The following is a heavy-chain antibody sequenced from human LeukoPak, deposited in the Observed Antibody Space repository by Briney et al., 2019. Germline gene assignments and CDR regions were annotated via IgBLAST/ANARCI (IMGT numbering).Heavy chain of an antibody. D-gene: IGHD3-22*01. V-gene: IGHV1-2*06. CDR1: GYTFTGYY. Sequence: GASVKVSCKASGYTFTGYYMHWLRQAPGQGLEWMGRINPNSGGTNYAQKFQGRVTMTRDTSISTAYMELSRLRSDDTAVYYCARQLVSSGYYWAFDYWGQGTLVTVSS. J-gene: IGHJ4*02. CDR2: INPNSGGT. CDR3: ARQLVSSGYYWAFDY.